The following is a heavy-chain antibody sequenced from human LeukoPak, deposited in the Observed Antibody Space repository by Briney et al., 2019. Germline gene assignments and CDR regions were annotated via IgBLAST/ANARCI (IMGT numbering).Heavy chain of an antibody. CDR2: IYYSGST. V-gene: IGHV4-59*08. D-gene: IGHD1-26*01. CDR3: ARRSRGATFFDY. CDR1: GGSISSYY. J-gene: IGHJ4*02. Sequence: SETLSLTCTVSGGSISSYYWSWIRQPPGKGLEWIGYIYYSGSTNYNPSLKSRVTISVDTSKNQFSLKPSSVTAADTAVYYCARRSRGATFFDYWGQGTLVTVSS.